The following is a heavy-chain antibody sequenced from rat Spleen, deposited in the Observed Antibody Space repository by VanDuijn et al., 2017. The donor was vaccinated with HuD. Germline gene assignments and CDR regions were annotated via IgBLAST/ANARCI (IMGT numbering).Heavy chain of an antibody. Sequence: EVQLQESGPGLVKPSQSLSLTCSVTGCSITNGYRWNWIRKFPGTKLEWMGYINSAGSTNYNPSLKSRISITRDTSKNQFFLQVNSVTTEDTATYYCARQGGYNSYVMDAWGQGVMVTVSS. V-gene: IGHV3-3*01. D-gene: IGHD1-4*01. CDR2: INSAGST. CDR1: GCSITNGYR. CDR3: ARQGGYNSYVMDA. J-gene: IGHJ2*01.